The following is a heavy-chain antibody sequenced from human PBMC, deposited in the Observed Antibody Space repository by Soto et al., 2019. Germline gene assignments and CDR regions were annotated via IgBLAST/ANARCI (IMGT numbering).Heavy chain of an antibody. CDR1: GFTFDDYT. D-gene: IGHD2-15*01. CDR3: AKDICSGGSCYSCFDY. CDR2: ISWDGGST. V-gene: IGHV3-43*01. J-gene: IGHJ4*02. Sequence: GGSLRLSCAASGFTFDDYTMHWVRQAPGKGLEWVSLISWDGGSTCYADSVKGRFTISRDNSKNSLHLQMNSLRTEDTALYYCAKDICSGGSCYSCFDYWGQGTLVTVSS.